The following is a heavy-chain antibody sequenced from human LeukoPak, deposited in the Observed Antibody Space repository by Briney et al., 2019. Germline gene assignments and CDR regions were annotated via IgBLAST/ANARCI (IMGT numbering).Heavy chain of an antibody. CDR2: IKQDGSEK. V-gene: IGHV3-7*01. CDR3: ARYYQLLYFDY. J-gene: IGHJ4*02. CDR1: GFTFSSYW. D-gene: IGHD2-2*01. Sequence: GGSLRLSCAASGFTFSSYWMSWVRQAPGKGLEWVANIKQDGSEKYYVDSVKGRFTISRDNAKNSLYLQMNILRAENTAVYYCARYYQLLYFDYWGQGTLVTVSS.